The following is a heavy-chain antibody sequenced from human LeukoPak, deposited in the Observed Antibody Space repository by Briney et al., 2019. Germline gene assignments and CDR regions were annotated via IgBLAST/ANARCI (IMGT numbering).Heavy chain of an antibody. CDR3: ARMAERDYDYVWGSPNWFDP. Sequence: PSETLSLTCAVYGGSFSGYYWSWIRQPPGKGLEWIGEINHSGSTNYNPSLKSRVTISVDTSKNQFSLKLSSVTAADTAVYYCARMAERDYDYVWGSPNWFDPWGQGTLVTVSS. J-gene: IGHJ5*02. D-gene: IGHD3-16*01. CDR2: INHSGST. CDR1: GGSFSGYY. V-gene: IGHV4-34*01.